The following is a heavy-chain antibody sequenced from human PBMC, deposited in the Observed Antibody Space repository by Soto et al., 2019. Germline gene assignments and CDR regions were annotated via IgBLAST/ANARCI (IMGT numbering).Heavy chain of an antibody. D-gene: IGHD3-3*01. V-gene: IGHV3-7*01. CDR1: GFTFSSYW. CDR3: ARDHYEFWGGSPVPKNCFGL. CDR2: IKQDGSEK. J-gene: IGHJ5*02. Sequence: GGSLRLSCAASGFTFSSYWMSWVRQAPGKGLEWVANIKQDGSEKYYVDSVKGRFTISRDNAKNSLYLQMNSLRAEDTAVYYCARDHYEFWGGSPVPKNCFGLWGEGTRVTVSS.